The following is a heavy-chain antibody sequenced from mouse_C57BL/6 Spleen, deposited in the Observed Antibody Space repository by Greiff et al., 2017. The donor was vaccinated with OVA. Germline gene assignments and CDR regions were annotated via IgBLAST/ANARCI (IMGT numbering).Heavy chain of an antibody. J-gene: IGHJ4*01. V-gene: IGHV3-6*01. Sequence: ESGPGLVKPSQSLSLTCSVTGYSITSGYYWNWIRQFPGNKLEWMGYISYDGSNNYNPSLKNRISITRDTSKNQFFLKLNSVTTEDTATYYCARGSNRAMDYLGQGTSVTVSS. CDR2: ISYDGSN. CDR1: GYSITSGYY. CDR3: ARGSNRAMDY. D-gene: IGHD2-14*01.